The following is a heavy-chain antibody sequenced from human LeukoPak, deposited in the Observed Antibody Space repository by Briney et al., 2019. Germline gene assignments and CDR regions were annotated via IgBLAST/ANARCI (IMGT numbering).Heavy chain of an antibody. CDR2: ISGSGGST. Sequence: GGSLRLSCAASGFTFSSYAMSWFRQAPGKGLEWVSAISGSGGSTYYADSVKGRFTISRDNSKNTLYLQMNSLRAEDTAVYYCAASTYYYGSGSYPRGHYYYGMDVWGQGTTVTVSS. V-gene: IGHV3-23*01. CDR1: GFTFSSYA. CDR3: AASTYYYGSGSYPRGHYYYGMDV. J-gene: IGHJ6*02. D-gene: IGHD3-10*01.